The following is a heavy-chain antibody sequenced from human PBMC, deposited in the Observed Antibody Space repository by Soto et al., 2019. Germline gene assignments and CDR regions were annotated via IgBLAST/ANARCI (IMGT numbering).Heavy chain of an antibody. CDR2: IYHSGSS. CDR3: AAGGGLPRYY. D-gene: IGHD5-12*01. Sequence: QLQLQESGSGLVKPSQTLSLTCAVSGGSISSGGYSWSWIRQPPGKGLEWIGYIYHSGSSYYNPSLKSRVTITVDRSKNQFSLKLSPVTAADTAVYYCAAGGGLPRYYWGQGTLVTVSS. CDR1: GGSISSGGYS. V-gene: IGHV4-30-2*01. J-gene: IGHJ4*02.